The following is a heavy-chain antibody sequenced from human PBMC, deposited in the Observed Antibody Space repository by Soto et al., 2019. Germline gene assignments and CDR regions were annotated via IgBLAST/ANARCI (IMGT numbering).Heavy chain of an antibody. CDR2: INSVSSTI. CDR3: ARVGRNSGFLL. D-gene: IGHD6-19*01. J-gene: IGHJ4*02. V-gene: IGHV3-48*01. CDR1: GFTFSSYS. Sequence: EVQLVESGGGLVQPGGSLRLSCAASGFTFSSYSMNWVRQAPGKGLEWISYINSVSSTINYADSVKGRFTISRDNAKKSLYLQMNSLRAEDTAVYCCARVGRNSGFLLWGQGTLVTVSS.